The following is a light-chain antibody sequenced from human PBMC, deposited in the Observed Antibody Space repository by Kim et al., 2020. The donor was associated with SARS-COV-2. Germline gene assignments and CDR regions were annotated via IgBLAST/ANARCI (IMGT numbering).Light chain of an antibody. CDR3: QQYYDTPRT. CDR1: QRVLYSSNNESY. V-gene: IGKV4-1*01. CDR2: WAS. Sequence: ATITCKSSQRVLYSSNNESYLAWYQQKPGQPPKVLIYWASTRESGVPDRFSGSGSGTDFTLTINSLQAEDVAVYYCQQYYDTPRTFGPGTKVDIK. J-gene: IGKJ3*01.